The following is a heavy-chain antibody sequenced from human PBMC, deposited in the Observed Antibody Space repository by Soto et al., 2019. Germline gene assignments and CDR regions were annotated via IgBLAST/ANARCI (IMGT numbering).Heavy chain of an antibody. CDR2: IKESGFA. Sequence: SETLSLTCGVYNGSFSDYFWNWIRQPPGKGLEWIGEIKESGFATYNPSLKRRVTMSVDTANNQFSLKVTSVTAADTAVYYCARGKSSGPLYYFDTWGQGTLVTVSS. V-gene: IGHV4-34*01. D-gene: IGHD6-19*01. J-gene: IGHJ4*02. CDR3: ARGKSSGPLYYFDT. CDR1: NGSFSDYF.